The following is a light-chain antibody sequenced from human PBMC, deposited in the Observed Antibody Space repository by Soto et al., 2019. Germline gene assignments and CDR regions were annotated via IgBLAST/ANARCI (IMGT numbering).Light chain of an antibody. CDR3: TSYTRSSTWV. J-gene: IGLJ3*02. CDR2: EVS. CDR1: SSDVGAYNY. V-gene: IGLV2-14*03. Sequence: QSALTQPASVSGSPGQSITISCTGTSSDVGAYNYVSWYQQYPDKAPRVMIYEVSNRPSGVSSRFSGSKSGNTASLTISGLQTEDEADYYCTSYTRSSTWVFGGGTKLTVL.